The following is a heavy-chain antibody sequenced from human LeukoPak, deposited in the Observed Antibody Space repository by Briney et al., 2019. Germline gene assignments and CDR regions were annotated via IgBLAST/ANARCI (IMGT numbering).Heavy chain of an antibody. Sequence: ASVTVSCTASGGTFSSYAISWVRQAPGQGLEWMGRIIPILGIANYAQKFQGRVTITADKSTSTAYMELSSLRSEDTAVYYCATISRPLYYYYGMDVWGQGTTVTVSS. J-gene: IGHJ6*02. V-gene: IGHV1-69*04. CDR2: IIPILGIA. CDR1: GGTFSSYA. CDR3: ATISRPLYYYYGMDV.